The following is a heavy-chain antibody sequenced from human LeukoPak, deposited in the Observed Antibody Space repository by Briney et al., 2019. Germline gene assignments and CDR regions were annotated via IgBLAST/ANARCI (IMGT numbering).Heavy chain of an antibody. V-gene: IGHV4-61*05. CDR2: TFYTGKT. Sequence: SETLSLTCDVSGGSVSTSDFYWGWVRRPPGKGLEWIGDTFYTGKTNYNPSVESRVTISIDLSKNQFSLELTSVTAADTAVYYCTRVFDSWGQGTLVTVSP. CDR3: TRVFDS. J-gene: IGHJ4*02. CDR1: GGSVSTSDFY.